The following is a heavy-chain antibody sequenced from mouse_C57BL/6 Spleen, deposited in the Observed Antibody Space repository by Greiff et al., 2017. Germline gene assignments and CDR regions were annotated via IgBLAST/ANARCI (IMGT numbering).Heavy chain of an antibody. Sequence: VQLQQPGAELVKPGASVKLSCKASGYTFTSYWMHWVKQRPGQGLEWIGMIHPNSGSTNYNEKFKSKATLTVDKSSSTAYMQLSSLTSEDSAVYYCARAIYYDYDGSYAMDDWGQGTSVTVSS. D-gene: IGHD2-4*01. J-gene: IGHJ4*01. CDR1: GYTFTSYW. V-gene: IGHV1-64*01. CDR2: IHPNSGST. CDR3: ARAIYYDYDGSYAMDD.